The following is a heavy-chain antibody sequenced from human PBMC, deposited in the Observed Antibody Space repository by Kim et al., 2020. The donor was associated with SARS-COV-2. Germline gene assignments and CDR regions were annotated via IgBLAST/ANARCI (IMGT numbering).Heavy chain of an antibody. V-gene: IGHV3-7*05. CDR1: GFTFSSYW. CDR3: ARLWFGELLSGRDYNWFDP. D-gene: IGHD3-10*01. Sequence: GGSLRLSCAASGFTFSSYWMSWVRQAPGKGLEWVANIKQDGSEKYYVDSVKGRFTISRDNAKNSLYLQMNSLRAEDTAVYYCARLWFGELLSGRDYNWFDPWGQGTLVTVSS. CDR2: IKQDGSEK. J-gene: IGHJ5*02.